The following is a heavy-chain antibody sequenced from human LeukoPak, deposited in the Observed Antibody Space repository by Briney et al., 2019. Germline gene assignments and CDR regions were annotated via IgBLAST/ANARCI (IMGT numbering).Heavy chain of an antibody. D-gene: IGHD2-21*02. CDR1: GYTFTSYG. CDR2: ISAYNGNT. Sequence: ASVKVSCKASGYTFTSYGISWVRQAPGQGLEWMGWISAYNGNTNYAQKLQGRVTMTTDTSTSTAYMELRSLRSDDTAVYYCARLSIVVVTAAFDYWGQGTLVTVSS. V-gene: IGHV1-18*01. J-gene: IGHJ4*02. CDR3: ARLSIVVVTAAFDY.